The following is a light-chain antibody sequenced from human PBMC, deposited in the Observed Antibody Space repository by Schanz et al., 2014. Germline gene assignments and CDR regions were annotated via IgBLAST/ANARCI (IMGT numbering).Light chain of an antibody. CDR1: QSVSSNY. J-gene: IGKJ4*01. V-gene: IGKV3-20*01. CDR3: QQATGFPPT. CDR2: GAS. Sequence: EIVLAQSPGTLSLSPGERATLSCRASQSVSSNYLAWYQQRPGQAPRLLIYGASSRAAGIPDRFSGSGSGTDFTLTISSLQPEDFATYYCQQATGFPPTFGGGTKVEIK.